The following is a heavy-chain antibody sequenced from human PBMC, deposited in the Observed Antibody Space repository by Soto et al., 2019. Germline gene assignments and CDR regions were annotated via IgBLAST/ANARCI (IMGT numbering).Heavy chain of an antibody. D-gene: IGHD6-13*01. CDR3: ARHGPIAAAGTVFDY. Sequence: QVQLQESGPGLVKPSETLSLTCTVYGGSISSYYWSWIRQPPGKGLEWIGYIYYSGSTNYNPSLKRRVTISVDTSKNQFSLKLSSVTAADTAVYYCARHGPIAAAGTVFDYWGQGTLVTVSS. J-gene: IGHJ4*02. CDR2: IYYSGST. CDR1: GGSISSYY. V-gene: IGHV4-59*08.